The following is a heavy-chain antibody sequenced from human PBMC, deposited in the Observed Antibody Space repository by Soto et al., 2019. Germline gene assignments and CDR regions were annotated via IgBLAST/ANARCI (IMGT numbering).Heavy chain of an antibody. CDR1: GASVSDYY. Sequence: QVQLQESGXXXXXPSETLSLTCTVSGASVSDYYWAWIRQSPEKGLQYFEYSSYHGITKLTPALDSRINIASDTSRNQFSLTVTSLTAADTAVYYCARARKSAYITGGFDSWGQGAQVTVSS. J-gene: IGHJ4*02. V-gene: IGHV4-59*02. CDR2: SSYHGIT. CDR3: ARARKSAYITGGFDS. D-gene: IGHD5-18*01.